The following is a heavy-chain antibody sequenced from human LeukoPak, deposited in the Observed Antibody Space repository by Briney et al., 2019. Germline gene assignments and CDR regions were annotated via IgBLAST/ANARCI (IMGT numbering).Heavy chain of an antibody. J-gene: IGHJ4*02. Sequence: GESLKISCRGFGYSFASYCIAWVRQMPGNGLEWMGIIYPGDSDTRYSPSFQSQVTISVDKSTSTAYLQRSSLKASDTAMYYCARQDGTAKYYFDYWGQGTLVSVSS. CDR1: GYSFASYC. CDR2: IYPGDSDT. V-gene: IGHV5-51*01. CDR3: ARQDGTAKYYFDY. D-gene: IGHD2-21*02.